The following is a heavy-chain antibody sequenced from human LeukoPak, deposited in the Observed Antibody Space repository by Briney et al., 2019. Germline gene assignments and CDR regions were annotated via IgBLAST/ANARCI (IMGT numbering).Heavy chain of an antibody. CDR1: GYTFTGYY. J-gene: IGHJ4*02. CDR2: INPNSGGT. Sequence: ASVKVSCKASGYTFTGYYMHWVRQAPGQGLEWMGWINPNSGGTNYAQKFQGRVTMTRDTSISTAYMELSRLRSEDTAVYYCARGYYDFWSGYYTLYYFDYWGQGTLVTVSS. CDR3: ARGYYDFWSGYYTLYYFDY. D-gene: IGHD3-3*01. V-gene: IGHV1-2*02.